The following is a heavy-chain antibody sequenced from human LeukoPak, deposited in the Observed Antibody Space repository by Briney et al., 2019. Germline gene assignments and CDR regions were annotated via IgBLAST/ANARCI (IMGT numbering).Heavy chain of an antibody. D-gene: IGHD4/OR15-4a*01. CDR3: ARALNRHIGAFEY. V-gene: IGHV3-53*01. Sequence: QAGGSLRLSCAVSGFTVSGDYMSWVRQAPGKGLEWVSVIYADFDTTDYADSVKGRFTISRDNSKNTLYLHMNSLRVEDTATYFCARALNRHIGAFEYWGQGALVTVSS. CDR1: GFTVSGDY. CDR2: IYADFDTT. J-gene: IGHJ4*02.